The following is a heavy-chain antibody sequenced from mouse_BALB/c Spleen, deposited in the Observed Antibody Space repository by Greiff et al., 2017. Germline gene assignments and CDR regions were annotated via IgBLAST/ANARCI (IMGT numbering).Heavy chain of an antibody. D-gene: IGHD6-1*01. J-gene: IGHJ4*01. CDR2: ISSGGGST. V-gene: IGHV5-12-1*01. Sequence: EVMLVDSGGGLVKPGGSLKLSCAASGFAFSSYDMSWVRQTPEKRLEWVAYISSGGGSTYYPDTVKGRFTISRDNAKNTLYLQMSSMKSEDTAMYYCARDNSRYAMDYWGQGTSVTVSS. CDR3: ARDNSRYAMDY. CDR1: GFAFSSYD.